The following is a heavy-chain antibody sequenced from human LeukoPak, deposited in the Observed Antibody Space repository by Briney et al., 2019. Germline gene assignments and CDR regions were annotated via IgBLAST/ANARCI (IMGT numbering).Heavy chain of an antibody. Sequence: VRSLRLSCAASGLTFSSYSMNSVRQAPRKGLGWVSSITSSSSYIYYADSVKGRFTISRDNAKNSLYLQMNSLRAEDTAVYYCARDKVVPAATTEGYYMDGWSKGTTVTVSS. CDR1: GLTFSSYS. V-gene: IGHV3-21*01. J-gene: IGHJ6*03. D-gene: IGHD2-2*01. CDR3: ARDKVVPAATTEGYYMDG. CDR2: ITSSSSYI.